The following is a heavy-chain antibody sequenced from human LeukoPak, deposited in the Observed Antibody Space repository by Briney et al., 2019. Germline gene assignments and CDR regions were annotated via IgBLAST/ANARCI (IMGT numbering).Heavy chain of an antibody. D-gene: IGHD1-20*01. J-gene: IGHJ5*02. CDR2: MSPNSGNT. V-gene: IGHV1-8*01. Sequence: GASVKVSCKASGYTFTNYDIHWVRQATGQGLEWMGWMSPNSGNTGYVQKFQGRVTMTRNTSISTAYMELSSLRSEDTAVYYCARVVSGTHSWFDPWGQGTLVTVSS. CDR3: ARVVSGTHSWFDP. CDR1: GYTFTNYD.